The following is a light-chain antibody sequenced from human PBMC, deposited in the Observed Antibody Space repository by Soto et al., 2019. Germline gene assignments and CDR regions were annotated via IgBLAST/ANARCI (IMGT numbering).Light chain of an antibody. CDR1: GSNVGNHY. Sequence: QSVLTQPPSVSAAPGQKVTISCAGSGSNVGNHYVSWYQQLPGTAPKLLIYDDNKGPSGIPDRFSGSKSVTSATLGITGLQTGDEADYYCGAWDDGLSAYVFGPGTKPTVL. CDR2: DDN. CDR3: GAWDDGLSAYV. J-gene: IGLJ1*01. V-gene: IGLV1-51*01.